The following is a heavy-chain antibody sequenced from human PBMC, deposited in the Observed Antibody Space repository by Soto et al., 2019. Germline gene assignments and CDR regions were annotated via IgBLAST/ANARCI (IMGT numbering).Heavy chain of an antibody. CDR1: GYTFTSYD. D-gene: IGHD6-13*01. Sequence: ASVKVSCKASGYTFTSYDINWVRQATGQGLEWMGWMNPNSGNTGYAQKFQGRVTMTRNTSISTAYMELSSLRSEDTAVYYCARVGIAAAGTYYYGMDVWGQGTTVTV. CDR3: ARVGIAAAGTYYYGMDV. V-gene: IGHV1-8*01. J-gene: IGHJ6*02. CDR2: MNPNSGNT.